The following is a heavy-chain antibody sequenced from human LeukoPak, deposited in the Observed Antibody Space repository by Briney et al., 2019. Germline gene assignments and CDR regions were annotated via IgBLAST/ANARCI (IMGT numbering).Heavy chain of an antibody. D-gene: IGHD3-10*01. CDR2: IYYSGST. V-gene: IGHV4-59*08. CDR1: GGSISSHY. J-gene: IGHJ4*02. Sequence: SETLSLTCTVSGGSISSHYWSWIRQPPGKGLEWIGYIYYSGSTNYNPSLKSRVTILVDTSKNQFSLKLSSVTAADTAVYYCARHKRGVTYYFDYWGQGTLVTVSS. CDR3: ARHKRGVTYYFDY.